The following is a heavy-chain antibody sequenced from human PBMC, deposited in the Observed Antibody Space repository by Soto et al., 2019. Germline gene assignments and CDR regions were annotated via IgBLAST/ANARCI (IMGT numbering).Heavy chain of an antibody. D-gene: IGHD3-16*02. CDR2: IIPIFGTA. CDR3: AIMITFGGVIVKTSYYYGMDV. J-gene: IGHJ6*02. CDR1: GGTFSSYA. V-gene: IGHV1-69*13. Sequence: SVKVSCKASGGTFSSYAISWVRQAPGQGLEWMGGIIPIFGTANYAQKFQGRVTITADESTSTAYMELSSLGSEDTAVYYCAIMITFGGVIVKTSYYYGMDVWGQGTTVTVSS.